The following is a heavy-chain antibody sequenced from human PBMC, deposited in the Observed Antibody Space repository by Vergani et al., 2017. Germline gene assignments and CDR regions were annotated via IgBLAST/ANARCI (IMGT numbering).Heavy chain of an antibody. D-gene: IGHD3-16*01. J-gene: IGHJ4*02. CDR2: IYPADSDT. CDR3: ARHTAYTDS. CDR1: EYSFGNYW. Sequence: EVELVQSGPEMRKPGESLKISCKGSEYSFGNYWLGWVRQMPGKGLEWMGIIYPADSDTRYSASFQGQVTISADKSISTAFLQWDSLKASDTALYYCARHTAYTDSWGQGTLVTVSS. V-gene: IGHV5-51*01.